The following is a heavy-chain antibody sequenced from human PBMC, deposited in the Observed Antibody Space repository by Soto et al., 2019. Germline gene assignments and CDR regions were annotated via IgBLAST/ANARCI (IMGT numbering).Heavy chain of an antibody. CDR2: IIPIFGTA. D-gene: IGHD3-10*01. J-gene: IGHJ5*02. Sequence: ASVKVSCKASGGTFSSYAISWVRQAPGQGLEWMGGIIPIFGTANYAQKFQGRVTITADESTSTAYMELSSLRSEDTAVYYCASTSGSHLRLDWFDPWGQGTLVTVSS. CDR1: GGTFSSYA. CDR3: ASTSGSHLRLDWFDP. V-gene: IGHV1-69*13.